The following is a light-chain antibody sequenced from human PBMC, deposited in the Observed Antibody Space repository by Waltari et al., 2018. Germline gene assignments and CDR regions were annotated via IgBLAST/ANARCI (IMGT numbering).Light chain of an antibody. CDR3: QTGGHGTWV. Sequence: QLVLTQSPSASASLGASVKLTCTLSRGHTTNILAWLQQKPEKGPRYLMKVNSDGSHNKGVEIPDRFSGSSSGAERYLTISSLQSEDEADYYCQTGGHGTWVFGGGTRLTVL. CDR1: RGHTTNI. J-gene: IGLJ3*02. V-gene: IGLV4-69*01. CDR2: VNSDGSH.